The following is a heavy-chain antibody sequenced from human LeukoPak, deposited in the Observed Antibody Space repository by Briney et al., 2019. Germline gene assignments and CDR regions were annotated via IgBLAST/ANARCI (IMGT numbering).Heavy chain of an antibody. Sequence: GASVKVSCKASGYTFTDYYMHWVRQAPGQGLEWRGWINPNSGGTNYAQKFQGRVTMTRDTSISTAYMELSRLRSDDTAVYYCARDTHYDIMGYFDYWGQGTLVTASS. V-gene: IGHV1-2*02. CDR3: ARDTHYDIMGYFDY. CDR1: GYTFTDYY. J-gene: IGHJ4*02. D-gene: IGHD3-9*01. CDR2: INPNSGGT.